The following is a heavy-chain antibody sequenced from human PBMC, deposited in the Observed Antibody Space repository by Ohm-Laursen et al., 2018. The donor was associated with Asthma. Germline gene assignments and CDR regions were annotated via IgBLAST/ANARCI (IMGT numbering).Heavy chain of an antibody. J-gene: IGHJ3*02. CDR2: IWYDGSNK. V-gene: IGHV3-33*06. Sequence: SLRLSCAASGFTFSSYGMHWVRQAPGKGLEWVAAIWYDGSNKYYADSVKGRFTISRDNSKNTLYLQMNSLRAEDTAVYYCAKVKRRGSDHPDAFDIWGQGTRVTVSS. D-gene: IGHD1-26*01. CDR3: AKVKRRGSDHPDAFDI. CDR1: GFTFSSYG.